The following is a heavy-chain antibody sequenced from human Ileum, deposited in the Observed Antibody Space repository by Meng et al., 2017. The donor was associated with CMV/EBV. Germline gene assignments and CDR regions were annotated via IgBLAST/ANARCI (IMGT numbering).Heavy chain of an antibody. D-gene: IGHD6-13*01. V-gene: IGHV4-39*07. J-gene: IGHJ4*02. CDR2: IFDSGSA. CDR1: VGAVNRNPYY. Sequence: LQHSGPGRVKPSGTLSLTSTASVGAVNRNPYYWGWIRPPPWKSLEWIGTIFDSGSAFYNPSLQSRVSVSIDMSRNQLSLSLSSVTAADTAVYYCVRDHGSSSWFFYWGQGTLVTVSS. CDR3: VRDHGSSSWFFY.